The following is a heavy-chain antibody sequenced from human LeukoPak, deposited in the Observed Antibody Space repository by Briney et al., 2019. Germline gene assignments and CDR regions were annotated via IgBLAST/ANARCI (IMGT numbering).Heavy chain of an antibody. D-gene: IGHD6-13*01. CDR3: ARQQLAFYNWFDP. J-gene: IGHJ5*02. Sequence: SETLSLTCGVYGASSSDYYWSWIRQPPGKGLEWIGSIYYSGSTYYNPSLKSRVTISVDTSKNQFSLKLSSVTAADTAVYYCARQQLAFYNWFDPWGQGTLVTVSS. V-gene: IGHV4-34*01. CDR1: GASSSDYY. CDR2: IYYSGST.